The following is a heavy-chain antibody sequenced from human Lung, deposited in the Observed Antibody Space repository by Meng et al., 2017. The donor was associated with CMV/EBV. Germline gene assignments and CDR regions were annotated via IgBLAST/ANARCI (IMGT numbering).Heavy chain of an antibody. J-gene: IGHJ6*02. CDR1: GFTFSSYW. Sequence: SXAASGFTFSSYWMHWVRQAPGKGLVWVSRINSDGSSTSYADSVKGRFTISRDNAKNTLYLQMNSLRAEDTAVYYCAREIAAAGSGFYYYGMDVWGQGTTVXVSS. D-gene: IGHD6-13*01. V-gene: IGHV3-74*01. CDR2: INSDGSST. CDR3: AREIAAAGSGFYYYGMDV.